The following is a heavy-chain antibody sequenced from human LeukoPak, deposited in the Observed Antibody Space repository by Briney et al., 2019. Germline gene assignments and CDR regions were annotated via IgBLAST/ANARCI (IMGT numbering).Heavy chain of an antibody. J-gene: IGHJ3*01. CDR3: VRGGPLAGHAFDV. CDR2: ITSGGDT. V-gene: IGHV3-13*04. CDR1: GFTFSKYD. Sequence: GGSLRLSCAGSGFTFSKYDMHWVRQATGRGLEWVSDITSGGDTHYQGSVKGRFTISRDNAKNSFYLEMNGLRVGDTAVYYCVRGGPLAGHAFDVWGRGTLVTVS. D-gene: IGHD6-19*01.